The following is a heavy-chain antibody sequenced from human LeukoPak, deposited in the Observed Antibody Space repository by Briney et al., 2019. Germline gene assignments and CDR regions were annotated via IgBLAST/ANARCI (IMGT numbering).Heavy chain of an antibody. CDR1: GFTFTSSA. Sequence: SVKAACKASGFTFTSSAVLWGRQARGQRLEWIGWIVVGSGNTNYAQKFQERVTITRDMSTSTAYMELSSLRSEDTAVYYCAAALWYSSGWYGHYYFDYWGRGTLVTVSS. D-gene: IGHD6-19*01. V-gene: IGHV1-58*01. CDR2: IVVGSGNT. J-gene: IGHJ4*02. CDR3: AAALWYSSGWYGHYYFDY.